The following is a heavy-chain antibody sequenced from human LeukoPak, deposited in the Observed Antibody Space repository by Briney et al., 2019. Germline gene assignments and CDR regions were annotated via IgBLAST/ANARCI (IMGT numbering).Heavy chain of an antibody. V-gene: IGHV3-21*01. CDR3: ARDRSTYQPLFYFDY. CDR1: GFTFSSYS. D-gene: IGHD2-2*01. J-gene: IGHJ4*02. CDR2: ISSSSSYI. Sequence: GGSLRLSCAASGFTFSSYSMNWVRQAPGKGLEWVSSISSSSSYIYYADSVKGRFTISRDNAKNSLYLQVNSLRAEDTAVYYCARDRSTYQPLFYFDYWGQGTLVTVSS.